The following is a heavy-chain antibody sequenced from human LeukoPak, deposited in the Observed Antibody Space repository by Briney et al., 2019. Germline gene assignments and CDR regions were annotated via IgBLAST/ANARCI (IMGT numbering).Heavy chain of an antibody. Sequence: GGSMRLSCAASGFTVSSNYMSWVRQAPGKGLEWVSLIYSGADTYYADSVKGRFTISRDNSKNTLYLQMNSLRAEDTAVYYCARLGMIQAYSTEDYWGQGTLVTVSS. D-gene: IGHD6-13*01. CDR3: ARLGMIQAYSTEDY. J-gene: IGHJ4*02. CDR2: IYSGADT. V-gene: IGHV3-53*01. CDR1: GFTVSSNY.